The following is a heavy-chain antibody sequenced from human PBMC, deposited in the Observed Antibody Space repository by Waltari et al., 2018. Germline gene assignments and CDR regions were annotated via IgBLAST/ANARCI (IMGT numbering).Heavy chain of an antibody. CDR1: GYTFTGYY. CDR2: IKPKSGGT. D-gene: IGHD5-18*01. Sequence: QVQLVQSGAEVKKPGASVKVSCKASGYTFTGYYMHWVRQAPGQGLEWMGWIKPKSGGTNYAQKFQGRGTMTRDTSISTAYMELSRLRSDDTAVYYCARVKYSYGLRAFDIWGQGTMVTVSS. CDR3: ARVKYSYGLRAFDI. J-gene: IGHJ3*02. V-gene: IGHV1-2*02.